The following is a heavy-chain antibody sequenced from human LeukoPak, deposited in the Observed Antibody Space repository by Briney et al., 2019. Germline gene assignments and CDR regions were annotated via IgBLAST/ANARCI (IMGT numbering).Heavy chain of an antibody. CDR2: IKQDGSVK. J-gene: IGHJ4*02. V-gene: IGHV3-7*01. Sequence: GGSLRLSCAASGFTFSSYWMSWVRQAPGKGLEWVANIKQDGSVKYYVDSVKGRFTISRDNAKNSLYLQMNSLRAEDTAVYYCARSVTYYDILTGYYRLNYFDYWGQGTLVTVSS. D-gene: IGHD3-9*01. CDR3: ARSVTYYDILTGYYRLNYFDY. CDR1: GFTFSSYW.